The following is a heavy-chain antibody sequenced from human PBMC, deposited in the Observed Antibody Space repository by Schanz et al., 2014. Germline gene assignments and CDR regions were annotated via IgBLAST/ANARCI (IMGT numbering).Heavy chain of an antibody. CDR3: SKDKQGSRSDDS. Sequence: EVQLVESGGGLVQPGGSLRLSCATSGFTFSTYAMSWVRQAPGKGLEWVSGISGSGVITYYEDSVKGRFTISRDNSKNTLYLEMNRLRVDDTAVYYCSKDKQGSRSDDSWGQGTLVTVSS. CDR1: GFTFSTYA. CDR2: ISGSGVIT. J-gene: IGHJ5*01. V-gene: IGHV3-23*04. D-gene: IGHD2-15*01.